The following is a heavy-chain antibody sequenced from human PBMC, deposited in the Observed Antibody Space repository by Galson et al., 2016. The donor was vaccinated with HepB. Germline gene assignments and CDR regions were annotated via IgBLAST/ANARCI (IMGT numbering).Heavy chain of an antibody. CDR1: GYSFTSYW. CDR3: ARRTAGSRSHPGMDV. J-gene: IGHJ6*02. V-gene: IGHV5-51*01. D-gene: IGHD6-6*01. CDR2: IYPGDSDT. Sequence: QSGAEVKKPGESLKISCKGSGYSFTSYWIGWVRQMPGKGLEWMGIIYPGDSDTRYSPSFQGQVTISADKSISTAYLQWSSLKASDTAMYYCARRTAGSRSHPGMDVWGQGTTVTVSS.